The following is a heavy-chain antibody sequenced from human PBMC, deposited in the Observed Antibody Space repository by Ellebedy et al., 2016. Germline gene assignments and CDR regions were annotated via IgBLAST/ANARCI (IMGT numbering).Heavy chain of an antibody. Sequence: GESLKISCTASGLNFNTFFMSWVRQAPGKGLEWVSTISAGSDTTRLADSVKGRFTISRDNAKNSLYLQMNSLRDEDTAVYYCARDLSGVAPYGMDVWGQGTTVTVSS. CDR3: ARDLSGVAPYGMDV. J-gene: IGHJ6*02. CDR1: GLNFNTFF. D-gene: IGHD3-3*01. CDR2: ISAGSDTT. V-gene: IGHV3-23*01.